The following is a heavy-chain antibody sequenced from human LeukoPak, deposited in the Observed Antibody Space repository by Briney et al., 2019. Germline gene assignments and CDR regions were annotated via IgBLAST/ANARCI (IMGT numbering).Heavy chain of an antibody. D-gene: IGHD3-22*01. CDR3: ARGEGYYYDSSGYYRPKAGFDY. Sequence: SETLSLTCTVSGGSISSYYWSWIRQPAGKGLEWIGRIYTSGSTNYNPSLKSRVTMSVDTSKNQFSLKLSSVAAAETAVYYCARGEGYYYDSSGYYRPKAGFDYWGQGTLVTVSS. CDR2: IYTSGST. V-gene: IGHV4-4*07. CDR1: GGSISSYY. J-gene: IGHJ4*02.